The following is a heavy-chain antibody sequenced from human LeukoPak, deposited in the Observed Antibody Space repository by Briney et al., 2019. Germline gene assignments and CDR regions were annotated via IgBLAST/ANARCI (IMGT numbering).Heavy chain of an antibody. V-gene: IGHV4-4*02. J-gene: IGHJ6*03. Sequence: SSETLSLTCAVSGGSISSSNWWSWVRQPPGKGLEWIGEIYHSGSTNYNPSLKSRVTISVDKSKNQFSLKLSSVTAADTAVYYCARGAYGDFAHSWYYYMDVWGKGTTVTVSS. CDR1: GGSISSSNW. D-gene: IGHD4-17*01. CDR2: IYHSGST. CDR3: ARGAYGDFAHSWYYYMDV.